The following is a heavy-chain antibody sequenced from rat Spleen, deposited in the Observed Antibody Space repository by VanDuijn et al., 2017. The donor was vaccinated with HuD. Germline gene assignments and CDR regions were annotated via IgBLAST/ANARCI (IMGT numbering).Heavy chain of an antibody. CDR3: ARRHYGYTDYFDY. V-gene: IGHV5-29*01. CDR2: IGYGDSIGHSST. CDR1: GLPFMDYG. D-gene: IGHD1-9*01. J-gene: IGHJ2*01. Sequence: EVQLVDSGGGLVQPGRSLKLSCAASGLPFMDYGMAWVGQPPTKGLEWVATIGYGDSIGHSSTYYRDSGKGRFTISRANAKSTLNLQMDSLRSEDTATYYCARRHYGYTDYFDYWGQGVMVTVSS.